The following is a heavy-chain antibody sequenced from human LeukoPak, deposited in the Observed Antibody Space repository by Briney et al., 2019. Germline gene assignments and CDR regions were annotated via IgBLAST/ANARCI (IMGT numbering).Heavy chain of an antibody. CDR2: ISYDGSNK. D-gene: IGHD3-3*01. Sequence: PGGSLRLSCAASGFTFSSYGMHWVRQAPGKGLEWVAVISYDGSNKYYADSVKGRFTISRDNSKNTLYLQMNSLRAEDTAVYYCATLPQENFWSGSLDYYYYGMDVWGQGTTVTVSS. CDR1: GFTFSSYG. CDR3: ATLPQENFWSGSLDYYYYGMDV. V-gene: IGHV3-30*03. J-gene: IGHJ6*02.